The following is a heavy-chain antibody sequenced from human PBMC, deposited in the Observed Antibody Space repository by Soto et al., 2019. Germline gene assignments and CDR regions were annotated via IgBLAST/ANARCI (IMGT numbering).Heavy chain of an antibody. D-gene: IGHD2-2*01. J-gene: IGHJ4*02. V-gene: IGHV3-21*01. Sequence: GGSLRLSCAVSGFNFNNYGINWVRQAPGKGLEWVSSVSKSDYTYYSDSVKGRFTISRDNAKNSVSLQMNTLRAEDTAVYYCAREDSIIIPAVSDFWGQGTLVTVSS. CDR1: GFNFNNYG. CDR2: VSKSDYT. CDR3: AREDSIIIPAVSDF.